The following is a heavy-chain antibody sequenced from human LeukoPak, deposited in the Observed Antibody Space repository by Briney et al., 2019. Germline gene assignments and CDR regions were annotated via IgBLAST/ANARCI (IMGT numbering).Heavy chain of an antibody. V-gene: IGHV4-34*01. CDR1: GGSFSGYY. J-gene: IGHJ4*02. CDR3: ARDLGATLY. CDR2: INHSGST. Sequence: SETLSLTCAVYGGSFSGYYWSWIRQPPGKGLEWIGEINHSGSTNYNPSLKSRVTISVDTSKNQFSLKLSFVTAADTAVYYCARDLGATLYWGQGTLVTVSS. D-gene: IGHD1-26*01.